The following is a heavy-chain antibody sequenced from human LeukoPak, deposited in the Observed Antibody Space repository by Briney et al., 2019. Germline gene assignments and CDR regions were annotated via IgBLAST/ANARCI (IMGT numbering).Heavy chain of an antibody. D-gene: IGHD1-26*01. Sequence: ASVKVSCKASGYTFTGYYMHWVRQAPGQGLEWMGWINPNSGGTNYAQKFQGRVTMTRDTSISTAYMELRSLRSDDTAVYYCARDSPYIVGATHDYWGQGTLVTVSS. CDR3: ARDSPYIVGATHDY. CDR2: INPNSGGT. CDR1: GYTFTGYY. V-gene: IGHV1-2*02. J-gene: IGHJ4*02.